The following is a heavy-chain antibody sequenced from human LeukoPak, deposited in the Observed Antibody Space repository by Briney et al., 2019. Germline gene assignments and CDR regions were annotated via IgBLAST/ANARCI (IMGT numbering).Heavy chain of an antibody. D-gene: IGHD7-27*01. CDR1: GYTFTDYA. V-gene: IGHV1-3*04. CDR2: INTGNGNT. CDR3: ARVTGDVPADY. Sequence: ASVKVSCKASGYTFTDYALHWVRQAPGQRLEWMGWINTGNGNTKYSQKFQGRVTITRATSASTAYMELRSLRSDDTAVYYCARVTGDVPADYWGQGTLVTVSS. J-gene: IGHJ4*02.